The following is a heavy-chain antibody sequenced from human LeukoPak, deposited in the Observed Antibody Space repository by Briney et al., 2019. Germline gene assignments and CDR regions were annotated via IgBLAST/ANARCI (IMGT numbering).Heavy chain of an antibody. Sequence: SETLSLTCAVSGGSISSSNWWSWVRQPPGKGLEWIGEIYHSGSTNYNPSLKSRVTISVDTSKSQFSLKLSSVTAADTAVYYCARLYPPGRLRPLGYYYYYIDVWGQGTTVTISS. CDR2: IYHSGST. V-gene: IGHV4-4*02. J-gene: IGHJ6*03. D-gene: IGHD2-2*02. CDR1: GGSISSSNW. CDR3: ARLYPPGRLRPLGYYYYYIDV.